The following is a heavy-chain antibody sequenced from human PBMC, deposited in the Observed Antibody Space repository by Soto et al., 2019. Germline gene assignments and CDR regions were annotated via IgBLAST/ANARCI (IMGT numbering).Heavy chain of an antibody. Sequence: SQTLSLTCAISGDSVSSNSATWNWIRQSPSRGLEWLGRIYYRSKWYNDYAVSVKSRMTINPDTSKSQFSLQLNSVTPEDTAVYYCTTDSYINMPIVRFDYWGHGTLVTVSS. CDR1: GDSVSSNSAT. V-gene: IGHV6-1*01. CDR2: IYYRSKWYN. CDR3: TTDSYINMPIVRFDY. D-gene: IGHD2-2*01. J-gene: IGHJ4*01.